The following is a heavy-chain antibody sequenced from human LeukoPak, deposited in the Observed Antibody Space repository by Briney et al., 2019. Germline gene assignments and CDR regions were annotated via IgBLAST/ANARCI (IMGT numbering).Heavy chain of an antibody. CDR2: INSDGSST. Sequence: PGGSLRLSCAASGFTFSSYWMHWVRQAPGKGLVWVSRINSDGSSTSYADSVKGRFTISRDNAKNTLYLQMNSLRAEDTAVYYCARAYDWDPQGYFDYWSQGTLVTVSS. D-gene: IGHD3-16*01. V-gene: IGHV3-74*01. CDR3: ARAYDWDPQGYFDY. J-gene: IGHJ4*02. CDR1: GFTFSSYW.